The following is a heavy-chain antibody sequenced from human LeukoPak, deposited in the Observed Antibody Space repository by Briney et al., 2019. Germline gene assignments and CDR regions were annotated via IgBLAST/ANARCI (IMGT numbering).Heavy chain of an antibody. CDR3: AKDRGYCSGGSCYPGDY. J-gene: IGHJ4*02. CDR1: GFTFSSYA. V-gene: IGHV3-23*01. CDR2: ISGSGGSA. D-gene: IGHD2-15*01. Sequence: GGSLRLSCAASGFTFSSYAMSWVRQAPGKGLEWVSAISGSGGSAYYADSVKGRFTISRDNSKNTLYLQMNSLRAEDTAVYYCAKDRGYCSGGSCYPGDYWGQGTLVTVSS.